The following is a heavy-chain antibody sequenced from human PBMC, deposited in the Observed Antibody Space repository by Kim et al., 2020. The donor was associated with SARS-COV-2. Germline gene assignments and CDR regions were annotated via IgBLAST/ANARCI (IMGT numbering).Heavy chain of an antibody. CDR2: ISSSSSYI. V-gene: IGHV3-21*01. CDR3: ARDSPAPYDFWSGYPYYYYYYGMDV. Sequence: GGSLRLSCAASGFTFSSYSMNWVRQAPGKGLEWVSSISSSSSYIYYADSVKGRFTISRDNAKNSLYLQMNSLRAEDTAVYYCARDSPAPYDFWSGYPYYYYYYGMDVWGQGTTVTVSS. D-gene: IGHD3-3*01. J-gene: IGHJ6*02. CDR1: GFTFSSYS.